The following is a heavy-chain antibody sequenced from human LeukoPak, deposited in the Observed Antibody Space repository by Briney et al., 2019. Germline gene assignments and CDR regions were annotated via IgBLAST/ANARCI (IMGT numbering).Heavy chain of an antibody. D-gene: IGHD5-18*01. Sequence: GGSLRLSCAASGFTFSNAWMSWVRQAPGKGLEWVSAISGSGGSTYYADSVKGRFTISRDNSKNTLYLQMNSLRAEDTAVYYCAKPLPRGPQLWFDYWGQGTLVTVSS. J-gene: IGHJ4*02. CDR1: GFTFSNAW. CDR2: ISGSGGST. V-gene: IGHV3-23*01. CDR3: AKPLPRGPQLWFDY.